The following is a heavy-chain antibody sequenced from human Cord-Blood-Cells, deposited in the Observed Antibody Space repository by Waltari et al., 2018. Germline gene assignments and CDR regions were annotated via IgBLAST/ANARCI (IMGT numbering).Heavy chain of an antibody. CDR3: ARDGVVVVPAAPKNYYYYYMDV. J-gene: IGHJ6*03. Sequence: QVQLVQSGAEVKKPGASVKVSCKASGYTFTGYYMHWVRQAPGQGLEWMGWINPNSGGTNYAQKFQGRVTMTRDTSISTAYMELSRLRSDDTAVYYCARDGVVVVPAAPKNYYYYYMDVWGKGTTVTVSS. D-gene: IGHD2-2*01. CDR1: GYTFTGYY. V-gene: IGHV1-2*02. CDR2: INPNSGGT.